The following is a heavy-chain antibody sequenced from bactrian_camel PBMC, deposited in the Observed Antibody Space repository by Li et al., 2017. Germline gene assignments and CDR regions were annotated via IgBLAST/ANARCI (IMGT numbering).Heavy chain of an antibody. CDR1: GFTFSSYY. J-gene: IGHJ4*01. CDR2: INSGSDRT. V-gene: IGHV3S40*01. Sequence: VQLVESGGGLVQPGGSLRLSCAASGFTFSSYYMSWVRQAPGKGLEWVSTINSGSDRTHYADSVKGRFTISRDDAKNTVYLRMNSLKPEDTAMYYCKAVALGAQWCDGGWGQGTQVTVS. CDR3: KAVALGAQWCDGG. D-gene: IGHD4*01.